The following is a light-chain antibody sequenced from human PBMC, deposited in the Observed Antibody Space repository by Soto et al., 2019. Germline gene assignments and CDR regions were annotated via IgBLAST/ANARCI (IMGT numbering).Light chain of an antibody. J-gene: IGLJ3*02. CDR1: SGHSSYA. Sequence: QSVLTQSPSASASLGASVKLTCTLSSGHSSYAIVWHQQQPEKGPRYLMKLNSDGSHSKGDGIPDRFSGSSSGAERYLTISSLQSEDEADYYCQTWGTGTWVFGGGTKLTVL. CDR3: QTWGTGTWV. V-gene: IGLV4-69*01. CDR2: LNSDGSH.